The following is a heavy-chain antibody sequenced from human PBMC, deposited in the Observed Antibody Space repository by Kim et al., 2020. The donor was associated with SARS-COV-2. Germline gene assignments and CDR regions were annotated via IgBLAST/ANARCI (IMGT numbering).Heavy chain of an antibody. CDR2: ISSSSSYI. V-gene: IGHV3-21*01. CDR3: ARGITIFGVVTADV. CDR1: GFTFSSYS. Sequence: GGSLRLSCAASGFTFSSYSMNWVRQAPGKGLEWVSSISSSSSYIYYADSVKGRFTISRDNAKNSLYLQMNSLRAEDTAVYYCARGITIFGVVTADVWGQGTTVTVSS. D-gene: IGHD3-3*01. J-gene: IGHJ6*02.